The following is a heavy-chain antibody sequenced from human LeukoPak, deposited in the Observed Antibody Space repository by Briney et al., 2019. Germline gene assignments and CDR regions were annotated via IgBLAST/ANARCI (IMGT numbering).Heavy chain of an antibody. CDR1: GLTFCSYA. D-gene: IGHD3-3*01. J-gene: IGHJ6*03. CDR2: ISGLRGST. V-gene: IGHV3-23*01. CDR3: AKSSAITIFGVALSDYYYYYMDV. Sequence: PAGSLRLSCAPPGLTFCSYAMSSVHQAPPKGRQWVSAISGLRGSTYFADSVKGRFTISRDNSKNTLYLQMNSLRAEDTAVYYCAKSSAITIFGVALSDYYYYYMDVWGKGTTVTVSS.